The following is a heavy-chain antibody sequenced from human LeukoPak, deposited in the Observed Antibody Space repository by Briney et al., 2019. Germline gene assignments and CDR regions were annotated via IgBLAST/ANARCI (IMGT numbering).Heavy chain of an antibody. V-gene: IGHV7-4-1*02. CDR3: ARGGHDSGGYYRHYFDY. Sequence: ASVKVSCKASGYTFTSYAMNWVRQAPGQGLEWMGWINTNTGNPTYAQGFTGRFVFSLDTSVSTAYLQITSLQAEDTAVYYCARGGHDSGGYYRHYFDYWGQGPLVTVSS. J-gene: IGHJ4*02. D-gene: IGHD3-22*01. CDR1: GYTFTSYA. CDR2: INTNTGNP.